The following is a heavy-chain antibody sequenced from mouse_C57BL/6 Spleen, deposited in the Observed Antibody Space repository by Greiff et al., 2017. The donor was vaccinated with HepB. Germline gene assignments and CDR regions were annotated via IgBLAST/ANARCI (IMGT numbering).Heavy chain of an antibody. J-gene: IGHJ3*01. CDR3: ARGGPATGFAY. CDR1: GFTFSSYA. CDR2: ISDGGSYT. Sequence: EVKLVESGGGLVKPGGSLKLSCAASGFTFSSYAMSWVRQTPEKRLEWVATISDGGSYTYYPDNVKGRFTISRDNAKNNLYLQMSHLKSEDTAMYYCARGGPATGFAYWGQGTLVTVSA. V-gene: IGHV5-4*03. D-gene: IGHD3-2*01.